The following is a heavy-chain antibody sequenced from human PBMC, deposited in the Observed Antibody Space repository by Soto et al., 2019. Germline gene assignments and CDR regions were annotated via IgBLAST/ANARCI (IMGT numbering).Heavy chain of an antibody. J-gene: IGHJ4*02. D-gene: IGHD1-26*01. Sequence: PGGSLRLSCAASGFTFSSYGMHWVRQAPGKGLEWVAVISYDGSNKYYADSVKGRFTISRDNSKNTLYLQMNSLRAEDTAVYYCAKVAGATTFDYWGQGTLVTVS. CDR2: ISYDGSNK. CDR1: GFTFSSYG. CDR3: AKVAGATTFDY. V-gene: IGHV3-30*18.